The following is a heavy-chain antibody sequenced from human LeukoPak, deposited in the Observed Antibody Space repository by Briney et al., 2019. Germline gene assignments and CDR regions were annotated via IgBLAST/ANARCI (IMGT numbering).Heavy chain of an antibody. V-gene: IGHV3-7*01. J-gene: IGHJ4*02. CDR3: ARDRGEVGPLTNPLYYFDY. CDR1: GFTLSTYW. D-gene: IGHD3-10*01. Sequence: GGSLRLSCAASGFTLSTYWMNWVRQAPGKGLEWVANIKQDGSEKYYVDSVKGRFTISRDNSKNTLYLQMNSLRAEDTAVYYCARDRGEVGPLTNPLYYFDYWGQGTLVTVSS. CDR2: IKQDGSEK.